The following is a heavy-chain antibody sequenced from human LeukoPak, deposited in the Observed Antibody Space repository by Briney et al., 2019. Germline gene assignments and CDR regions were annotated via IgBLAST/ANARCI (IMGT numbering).Heavy chain of an antibody. CDR1: GGSISSGGYY. CDR2: IYYSGST. V-gene: IGHV4-31*03. J-gene: IGHJ4*02. CDR3: ARDLYYYDSSGRRVTYFDY. Sequence: SQTLSLTCTVSGGSISSGGYYWSWIRQHPGKGLEWIGYIYYSGSTNYNPSLKSRVTISVDTSKNQFSLKLSSVTAADTAVYYCARDLYYYDSSGRRVTYFDYWGQGTLVTVSS. D-gene: IGHD3-22*01.